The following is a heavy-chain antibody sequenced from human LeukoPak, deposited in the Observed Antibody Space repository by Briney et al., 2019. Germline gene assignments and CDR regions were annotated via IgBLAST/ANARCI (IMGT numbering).Heavy chain of an antibody. Sequence: GMSLRLSCAASGFTFSRYGMHCVRQAPGKGLEWVAVIWYDGNTKYYADSVKGRFTISRDNSKNTLHLQMNSLRADDTAVYYCARAGYDFWSGSYFDYWGQGTLVTVSS. CDR3: ARAGYDFWSGSYFDY. D-gene: IGHD3-3*01. V-gene: IGHV3-33*01. J-gene: IGHJ4*02. CDR1: GFTFSRYG. CDR2: IWYDGNTK.